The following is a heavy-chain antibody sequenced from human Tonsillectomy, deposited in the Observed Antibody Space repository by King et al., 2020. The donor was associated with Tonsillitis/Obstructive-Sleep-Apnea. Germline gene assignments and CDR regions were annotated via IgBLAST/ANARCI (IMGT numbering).Heavy chain of an antibody. V-gene: IGHV3-30*04. Sequence: VQLVESGGGVVQPGRSLRLSCAASGFTFSSYAMHWVRQAPGKGLEWVAVISYDGSNKYYADSVKGRFTISRDNSKNTLYLQMNSLTPEDTAVFYCARDEYAGNSGRTYYFDYWGQGTLVTVSS. J-gene: IGHJ4*02. CDR1: GFTFSSYA. CDR2: ISYDGSNK. D-gene: IGHD4-23*01. CDR3: ARDEYAGNSGRTYYFDY.